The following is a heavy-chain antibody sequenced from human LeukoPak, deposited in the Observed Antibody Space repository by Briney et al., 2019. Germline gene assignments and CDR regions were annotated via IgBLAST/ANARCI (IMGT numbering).Heavy chain of an antibody. V-gene: IGHV3-21*01. Sequence: GGSLRLSCAASGFTFSSYGMNWVRQAPGKGLEWVSSISSRDRYIYYADSVKGRFTISRDNVKNSLYLQMNSLRAEDTAVYYCARGGYWGQGTLVTVSS. J-gene: IGHJ4*02. CDR2: ISSRDRYI. CDR1: GFTFSSYG. CDR3: ARGGY.